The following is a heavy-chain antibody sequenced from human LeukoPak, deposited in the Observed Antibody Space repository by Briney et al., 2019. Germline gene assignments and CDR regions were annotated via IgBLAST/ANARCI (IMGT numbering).Heavy chain of an antibody. D-gene: IGHD3-10*01. CDR3: ARDFFYGSGGGV. CDR2: IYSGGST. J-gene: IGHJ6*02. CDR1: GFSVSSNY. Sequence: GGSLRLSCAASGFSVSSNYMSWVRQAPGKGLECVSVIYSGGSTYYADSVKGRFTISRDNSKNTLYLQMGSLRAEDMAVYYCARDFFYGSGGGVWGQGTTVTVSS. V-gene: IGHV3-53*05.